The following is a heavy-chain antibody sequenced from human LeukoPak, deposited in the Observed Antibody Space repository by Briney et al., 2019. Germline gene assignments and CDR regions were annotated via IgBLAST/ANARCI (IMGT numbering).Heavy chain of an antibody. CDR1: GGSISSYY. V-gene: IGHV4-59*01. J-gene: IGHJ5*02. CDR2: IYYSGST. CDR3: ARVTENYDFWSGYSHNWFDP. Sequence: SETLSLTCTVSGGSISSYYWSWIRQPPGKGLEWIGYIYYSGSTNYNPSLKSRVTISVDTSKNQFSLKLSSVTAADTAVYYCARVTENYDFWSGYSHNWFDPWGQGTLVTVSS. D-gene: IGHD3-3*01.